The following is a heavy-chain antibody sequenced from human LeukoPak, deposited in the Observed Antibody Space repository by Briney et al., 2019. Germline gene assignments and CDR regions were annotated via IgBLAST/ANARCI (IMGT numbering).Heavy chain of an antibody. CDR1: GGSISSYY. CDR3: ARENSYYDSSGYYFGSGYFDY. J-gene: IGHJ4*02. D-gene: IGHD3-22*01. V-gene: IGHV4-59*01. Sequence: SETLSLTCTVSGGSISSYYWSWVRQPPGKGLEWIGFVYYTGSTNYSPSLTSRVTISVDTSKNQFSLKLRSVTAADTAVYYCARENSYYDSSGYYFGSGYFDYWGQGTLVTVSS. CDR2: VYYTGST.